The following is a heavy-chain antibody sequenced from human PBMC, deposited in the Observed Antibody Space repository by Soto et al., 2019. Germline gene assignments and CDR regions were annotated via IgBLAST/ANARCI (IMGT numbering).Heavy chain of an antibody. J-gene: IGHJ5*02. D-gene: IGHD2-15*01. CDR1: GFTFSSYA. V-gene: IGHV3-23*01. CDR2: ISGSGGST. CDR3: AKDLGSDWFDP. Sequence: GGSLRLSCAASGFTFSSYAMSWVRQAPGKGLEWVSVISGSGGSTYYADSVKGRFTISRDNSKNTLYLQMNSLRAEDSAVYYCAKDLGSDWFDPWGQGTLVTVSS.